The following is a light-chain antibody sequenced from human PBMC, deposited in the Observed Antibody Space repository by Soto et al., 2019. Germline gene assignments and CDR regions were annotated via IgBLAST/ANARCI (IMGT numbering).Light chain of an antibody. Sequence: EIVLTQSPATLSLSPGERATLSCRASQSVSSYLAWYQQKPGQAPRLLIYDASNRATGIPARFSGSGSGTDFTLPIRSLEPEDFAVYYCQQRSNWPPGLTFGGGTKVEIK. CDR1: QSVSSY. J-gene: IGKJ4*01. V-gene: IGKV3-11*01. CDR3: QQRSNWPPGLT. CDR2: DAS.